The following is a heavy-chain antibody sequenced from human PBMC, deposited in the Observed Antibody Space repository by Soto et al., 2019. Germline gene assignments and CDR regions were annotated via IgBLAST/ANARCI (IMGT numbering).Heavy chain of an antibody. J-gene: IGHJ4*02. Sequence: QVQLVQSGAEVKKPGASVKVSCKASGYTFTSYYMHWVRQAPGQGLEWMGIINPSGGSTSYAQKFQGRVTMTRDTSTSTVYMELSSLRSEDTAVYYCARDGVLYCSSTSCPRGYWGQGTLVTVSS. CDR3: ARDGVLYCSSTSCPRGY. D-gene: IGHD2-2*01. CDR2: INPSGGST. CDR1: GYTFTSYY. V-gene: IGHV1-46*03.